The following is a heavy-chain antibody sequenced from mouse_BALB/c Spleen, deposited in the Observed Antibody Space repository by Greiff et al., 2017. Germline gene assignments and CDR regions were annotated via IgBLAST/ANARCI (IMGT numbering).Heavy chain of an antibody. V-gene: IGHV5-6*02. J-gene: IGHJ3*01. Sequence: DVKLVESGGDLVKPGGSLKLSCAASGFTFSSYGMSWVRQTPDKRLEWVATISSGGSYTYYPDSVKGRFTISRDNAKNTLYLQMSSLKSEDTAMYYCASLYYDYLAYWGQGTLVTVSA. CDR3: ASLYYDYLAY. D-gene: IGHD2-4*01. CDR2: ISSGGSYT. CDR1: GFTFSSYG.